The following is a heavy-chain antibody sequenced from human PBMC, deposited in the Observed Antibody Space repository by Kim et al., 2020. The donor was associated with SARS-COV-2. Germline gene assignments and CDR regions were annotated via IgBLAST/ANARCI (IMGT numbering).Heavy chain of an antibody. Sequence: GGSLRLSCAASGFTFSSYAMSWVRQAPGKGLEWVSAISGSGGSTYYADSVKGRFTISRDNSKNTLYLQMNSLRAEDTAVYYCAKEFTRKRITIFGVVIPGGFQHWGQGTLVTVSS. CDR2: ISGSGGST. V-gene: IGHV3-23*01. J-gene: IGHJ1*01. CDR1: GFTFSSYA. D-gene: IGHD3-3*01. CDR3: AKEFTRKRITIFGVVIPGGFQH.